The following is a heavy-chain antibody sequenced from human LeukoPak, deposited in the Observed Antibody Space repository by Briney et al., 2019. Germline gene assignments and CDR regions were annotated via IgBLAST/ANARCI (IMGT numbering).Heavy chain of an antibody. D-gene: IGHD2/OR15-2a*01. CDR3: ARDLFVRRPGAFDI. J-gene: IGHJ3*02. Sequence: GGSLRLSCAASGFTFSSYSMNWVRQAPGKGLEWVSSISSSSSYIYYADSVKGRFTISRDNAKNSLCLQMNSLRAEDTAVYYCARDLFVRRPGAFDIWGQGTMVTVSS. CDR2: ISSSSSYI. V-gene: IGHV3-21*01. CDR1: GFTFSSYS.